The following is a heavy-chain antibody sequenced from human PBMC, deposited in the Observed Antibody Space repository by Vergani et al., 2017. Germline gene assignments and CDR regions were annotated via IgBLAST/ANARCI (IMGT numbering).Heavy chain of an antibody. J-gene: IGHJ4*02. V-gene: IGHV1-69*02. CDR1: GGTFSSYT. Sequence: QVQLVQSGAEVKKPGSSVKVSCKASGGTFSSYTISWVRQAPGQGLEWMGRIIPILGIANYAQKFQGRVTITADKSTSTAYMELSSLRSEDTAVYYCARAPYYDQTYYFDYWGQGTLVTVSS. CDR2: IIPILGIA. CDR3: ARAPYYDQTYYFDY. D-gene: IGHD3-3*01.